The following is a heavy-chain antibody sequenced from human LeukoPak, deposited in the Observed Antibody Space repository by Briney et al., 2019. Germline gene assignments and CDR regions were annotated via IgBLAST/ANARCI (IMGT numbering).Heavy chain of an antibody. V-gene: IGHV1-46*01. J-gene: IGHJ5*02. Sequence: GASVKVSCKASGYTFTTNYIHWVRQAPGQGLEWMGIINPSGGSTTYAQKFQGRVTMTRDTSTSTVYMELSSLRSEDTAVYYCAREELRSWFDPWGQGALVTVSS. CDR1: GYTFTTNY. CDR3: AREELRSWFDP. CDR2: INPSGGST. D-gene: IGHD1-7*01.